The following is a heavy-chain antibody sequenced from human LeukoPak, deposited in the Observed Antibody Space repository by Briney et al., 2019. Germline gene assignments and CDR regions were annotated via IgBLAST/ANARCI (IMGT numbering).Heavy chain of an antibody. CDR1: GFTFSSYA. V-gene: IGHV3-30-3*01. J-gene: IGHJ4*02. Sequence: GRSLRLSCAASGFTFSSYAMHWVRQAPGKGLEWVAVISYDGSNKYYADSVKGRFTISRDNSKNTLYLQMNSLRAEDTAVYYCAKVLYGSGSYSYWGQGTLVTVSS. CDR3: AKVLYGSGSYSY. CDR2: ISYDGSNK. D-gene: IGHD3-10*01.